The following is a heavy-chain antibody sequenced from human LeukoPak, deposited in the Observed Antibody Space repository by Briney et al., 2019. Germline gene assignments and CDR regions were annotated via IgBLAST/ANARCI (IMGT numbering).Heavy chain of an antibody. CDR2: MNPDGSTI. Sequence: AGGSLRLSCATSGFTFSSYWMHWVRQDPGEGLVWVSRMNPDGSTINYADSVKGRFTISRDNAKKSLYLQMNSLRAEDTALYYCAKENRRYCGGDCYENWFDPWGQGPLVTVSS. CDR3: AKENRRYCGGDCYENWFDP. V-gene: IGHV3-74*01. D-gene: IGHD2-21*02. J-gene: IGHJ5*02. CDR1: GFTFSSYW.